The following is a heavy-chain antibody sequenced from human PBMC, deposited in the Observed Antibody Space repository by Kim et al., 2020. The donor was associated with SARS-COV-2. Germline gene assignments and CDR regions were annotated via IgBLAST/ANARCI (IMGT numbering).Heavy chain of an antibody. Sequence: GGSLRLSCAASGFTFGDYAMHWVRQAPGKGLEWVSGISWNSGSIGYADSVKGRFTISRDNAKNSLYLQMNSLRAEDTALYYCAKGLDIVVVTANGPLDYWGQGTLVTVSS. D-gene: IGHD2-21*02. J-gene: IGHJ4*02. CDR2: ISWNSGSI. CDR1: GFTFGDYA. V-gene: IGHV3-9*01. CDR3: AKGLDIVVVTANGPLDY.